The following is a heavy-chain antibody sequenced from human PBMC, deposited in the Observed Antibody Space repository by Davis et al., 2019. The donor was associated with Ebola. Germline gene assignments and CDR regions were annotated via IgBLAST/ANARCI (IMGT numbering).Heavy chain of an antibody. CDR1: GGSISSYY. CDR2: IYYSGST. J-gene: IGHJ5*02. V-gene: IGHV4-39*01. D-gene: IGHD2-2*01. CDR3: ARHPIVVVPARVVWFDP. Sequence: PGGSLRLSCTVSGGSISSYYWGWIRQPPGKGLEWIGSIYYSGSTYYNPSLKSRVTISVDTSKNQFSLKLSSVTAADTAVYYCARHPIVVVPARVVWFDPWGQGTLVTVSS.